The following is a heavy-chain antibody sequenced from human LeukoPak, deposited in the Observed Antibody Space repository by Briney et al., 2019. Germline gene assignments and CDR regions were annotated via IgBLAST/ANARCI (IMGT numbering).Heavy chain of an antibody. CDR1: GYAFTSYG. J-gene: IGHJ3*02. CDR2: ISAYNGNT. D-gene: IGHD3-22*01. CDR3: ARAGYSSGYYDAFDI. V-gene: IGHV1-18*01. Sequence: GASVKVSCKASGYAFTSYGISWVRQAPGQGLEWMGWISAYNGNTNYAQKLQGRVTMTTDTSTSTAYMELRSLRSDDTAVYYCARAGYSSGYYDAFDIWGQGTMVTVSS.